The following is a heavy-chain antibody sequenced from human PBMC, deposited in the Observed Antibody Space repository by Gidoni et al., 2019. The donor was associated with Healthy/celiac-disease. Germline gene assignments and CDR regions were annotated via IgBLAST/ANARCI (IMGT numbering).Heavy chain of an antibody. CDR1: GFTFDDYA. V-gene: IGHV3-9*01. J-gene: IGHJ6*02. CDR2: ISWNSGSI. Sequence: EVQLVESGGGLVQPGRSLRLSCAASGFTFDDYAMHWVRQAPGKGLEWVSGISWNSGSIGYADSVKGRFTISRDNAKNSLYLQMNSLRAEDTALYYCAKDMTQLAWYYYGMDVWGQGTTVTVSS. D-gene: IGHD5-18*01. CDR3: AKDMTQLAWYYYGMDV.